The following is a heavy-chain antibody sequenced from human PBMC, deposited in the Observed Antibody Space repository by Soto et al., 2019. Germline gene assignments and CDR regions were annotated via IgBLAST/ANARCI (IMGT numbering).Heavy chain of an antibody. D-gene: IGHD3-9*01. Sequence: EVQVLESGGDLAQPGGSLRLSCAASGFSFSSYAMSWVRQSPGKGLEWVSSISRSGNSTYSADSVRGRFTISRDNPKNTLYLQMYSLRAEDTAVYYCAKDAKILDWLPTSYYYDFWGRGALVTVSS. CDR3: AKDAKILDWLPTSYYYDF. CDR2: ISRSGNST. V-gene: IGHV3-23*01. CDR1: GFSFSSYA. J-gene: IGHJ4*02.